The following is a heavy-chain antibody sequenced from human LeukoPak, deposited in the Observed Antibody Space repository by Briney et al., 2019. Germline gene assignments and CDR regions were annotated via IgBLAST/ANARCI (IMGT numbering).Heavy chain of an antibody. CDR2: IYHSGST. Sequence: SQTLSLTCAVSGGSINSGGYSWSWIRQPPGKGLEWIGYIYHSGSTYYNPSLKSRVTISVDRSKNQFSLKLSSVTAADTAVYYCARDRDGYNYWYFDLWGRGTLVTVSS. CDR3: ARDRDGYNYWYFDL. CDR1: GGSINSGGYS. D-gene: IGHD5-12*01. J-gene: IGHJ2*01. V-gene: IGHV4-30-2*01.